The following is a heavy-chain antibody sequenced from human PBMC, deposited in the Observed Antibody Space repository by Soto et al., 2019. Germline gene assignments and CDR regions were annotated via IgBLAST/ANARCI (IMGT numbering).Heavy chain of an antibody. CDR2: IYYSGST. Sequence: SETLSLTCTVSGGSISSGDYYWSWIRQPPGKGLEWIGYIYYSGSTYYNPSLKSRVTISVDTSKNQFSLKLSSVTAADTAVYYCARGGLRYPFDYWGQGTLVTVSS. V-gene: IGHV4-30-4*01. CDR3: ARGGLRYPFDY. CDR1: GGSISSGDYY. J-gene: IGHJ4*02. D-gene: IGHD4-17*01.